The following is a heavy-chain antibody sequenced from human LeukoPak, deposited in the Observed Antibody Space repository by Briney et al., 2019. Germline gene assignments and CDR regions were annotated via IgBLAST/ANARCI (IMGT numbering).Heavy chain of an antibody. CDR1: GYTFTSYG. Sequence: ASVKGSSKASGYTFTSYGMQLVGHATRQRLGWMGWINARNGKTKYSQKFQGRVTITRDTSASTAYMELSSLRSEDTAVYYCARDPRNYYGSGSYSGAFDIWGQGTMVTVSS. V-gene: IGHV1-3*01. D-gene: IGHD3-10*01. CDR2: INARNGKT. CDR3: ARDPRNYYGSGSYSGAFDI. J-gene: IGHJ3*02.